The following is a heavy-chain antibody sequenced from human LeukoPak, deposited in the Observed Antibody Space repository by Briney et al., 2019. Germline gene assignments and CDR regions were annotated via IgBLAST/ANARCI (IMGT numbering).Heavy chain of an antibody. CDR3: AREGIRGSYYTD. Sequence: SETLSLTCTGSGGSINNYYWSWIRQPPGKGLEWIGYIYYSGTTKYNPSLSSRVTISVDTSKNQFSLNLTSVTAADTAVYYFAREGIRGSYYTDWGQGTLVIVSS. V-gene: IGHV4-59*01. D-gene: IGHD1-26*01. CDR2: IYYSGTT. J-gene: IGHJ1*01. CDR1: GGSINNYY.